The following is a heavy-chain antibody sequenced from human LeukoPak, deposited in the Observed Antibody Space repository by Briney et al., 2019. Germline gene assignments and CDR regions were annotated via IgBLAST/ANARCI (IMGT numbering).Heavy chain of an antibody. CDR3: AVSWDSGSYFDS. D-gene: IGHD1-26*01. V-gene: IGHV3-30-3*01. CDR1: GFTFSSYS. CDR2: ISDDGSNK. J-gene: IGHJ4*02. Sequence: PGGSLRLSCAASGFTFSSYSMHWVRQAPGKGLEWVAVISDDGSNKYYADSVKGRFTISRDNSKNTLFLQMNSLRAEDTAVYYCAVSWDSGSYFDSWGQGTLVTVSS.